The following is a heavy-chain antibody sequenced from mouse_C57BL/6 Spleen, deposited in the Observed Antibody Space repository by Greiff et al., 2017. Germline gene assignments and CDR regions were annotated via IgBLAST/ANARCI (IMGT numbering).Heavy chain of an antibody. CDR3: ARGYYGSSFWFAY. Sequence: QVQLQQPGAELVKPGASVKVSCKASGYTFTSYWMHWVKQRPGQGLEWIGDINPNNGGTIYNQKFKGKATLTVDKSSSTAYMELRSLTSEDTAVYYCARGYYGSSFWFAYWGQGTLVTVSA. D-gene: IGHD1-1*01. V-gene: IGHV1-53*01. CDR2: INPNNGGT. CDR1: GYTFTSYW. J-gene: IGHJ3*01.